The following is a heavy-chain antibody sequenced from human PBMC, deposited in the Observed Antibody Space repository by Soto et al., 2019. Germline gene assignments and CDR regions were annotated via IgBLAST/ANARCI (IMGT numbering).Heavy chain of an antibody. CDR3: VAWGTYTSNP. D-gene: IGHD3-16*01. CDR2: TKPDGSEK. Sequence: GGSVRLSCAASGFIFNTHWMSWVRQAPEKGLEWVAHTKPDGSEKYYVDSAKGRFTISRDNTRNSLYLQMNSLRADDTALYYCVAWGTYTSNPCGQGPLVTVYS. V-gene: IGHV3-7*01. J-gene: IGHJ5*02. CDR1: GFIFNTHW.